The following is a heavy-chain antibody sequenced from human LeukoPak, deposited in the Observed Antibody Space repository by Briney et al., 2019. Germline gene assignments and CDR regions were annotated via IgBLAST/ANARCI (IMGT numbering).Heavy chain of an antibody. CDR1: GASVSSHY. CDR2: IYTSGST. D-gene: IGHD1-26*01. CDR3: ARENSGSYREFDY. J-gene: IGHJ4*02. Sequence: PSETLSLTCTVSGASVSSHYWSWIRQPAGKGLEWIGRIYTSGSTNYNASHKSRVSMSVDTSKNQFSLKLSSVTAADTAVFYCARENSGSYREFDYWGQGTLVTVSS. V-gene: IGHV4-4*07.